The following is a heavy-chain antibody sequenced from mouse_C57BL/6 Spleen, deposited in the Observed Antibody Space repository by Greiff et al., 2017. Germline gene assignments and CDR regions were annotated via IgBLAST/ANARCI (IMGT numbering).Heavy chain of an antibody. D-gene: IGHD2-4*01. CDR1: GYAFSSYW. J-gene: IGHJ2*01. Sequence: LVESGAELVKPGASVKISCKASGYAFSSYWMNWVKQRPGKGLEWIGQIYPGDGDTNYNGKFKGKATLTADKSSSTAYMQLSSLTSEDSAVYFCARVGHYDEFDYWGQGTTLTVSS. CDR2: IYPGDGDT. V-gene: IGHV1-80*01. CDR3: ARVGHYDEFDY.